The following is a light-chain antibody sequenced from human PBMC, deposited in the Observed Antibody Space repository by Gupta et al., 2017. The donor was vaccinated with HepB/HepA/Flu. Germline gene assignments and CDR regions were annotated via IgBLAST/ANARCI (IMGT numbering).Light chain of an antibody. V-gene: IGKV4-1*01. CDR2: WAS. Sequence: DIVMTQSPDSLAVSLGERATINCKSSQSVLYSSNNKNYLAWYQQKPGQPPKLLIYWASTRESGVPDRFSGSGSGTDFTLTISSLQAEDVAVYYCQQNCSPPQFGQGTKVDIK. CDR3: QQNCSPPQ. CDR1: QSVLYSSNNKNY. J-gene: IGKJ1*01.